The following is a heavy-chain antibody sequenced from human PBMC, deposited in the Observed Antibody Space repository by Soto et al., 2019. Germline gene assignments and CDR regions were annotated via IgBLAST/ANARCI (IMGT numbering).Heavy chain of an antibody. J-gene: IGHJ6*02. V-gene: IGHV3-21*01. CDR3: ARDRSYGLYYYGMDV. Sequence: GGSLRLSCAASGFTFSSYSMNWVRQAPGKGLEWVSSISSSSYIYYADSVKGRFTISRDNAKNSLYLQMNSLRAEDTAVYYCARDRSYGLYYYGMDVWGQGTTVTVSS. D-gene: IGHD5-18*01. CDR2: ISSSSYI. CDR1: GFTFSSYS.